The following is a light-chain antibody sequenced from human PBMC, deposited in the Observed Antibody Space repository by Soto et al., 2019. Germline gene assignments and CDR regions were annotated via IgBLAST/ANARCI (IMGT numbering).Light chain of an antibody. CDR2: VNSDGSH. V-gene: IGLV4-69*01. CDR1: SGHINYA. CDR3: QTWGTGIETV. J-gene: IGLJ3*02. Sequence: QSVLTQSPSASASLGASVKLTCTLSSGHINYAIAWHQQQPEKGPRYLMKVNSDGSHKKGDGIPDRFSGSSSGAERYLTISSLQSEDEADYYFQTWGTGIETVFGGGTKVTVL.